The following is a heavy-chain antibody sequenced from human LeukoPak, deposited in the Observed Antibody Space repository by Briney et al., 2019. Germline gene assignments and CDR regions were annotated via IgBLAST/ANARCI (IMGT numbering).Heavy chain of an antibody. Sequence: GGSLRLSCAASGFTFSSYAMHWVRQAPGKGLEWVAVISYDGSNKYYADSVKGRFTISRDNSKNTLYLQMNSLRAEDTAVYYCARGLAVAGPFDYWGQGTLVTVSS. D-gene: IGHD6-19*01. J-gene: IGHJ4*02. V-gene: IGHV3-30-3*01. CDR2: ISYDGSNK. CDR1: GFTFSSYA. CDR3: ARGLAVAGPFDY.